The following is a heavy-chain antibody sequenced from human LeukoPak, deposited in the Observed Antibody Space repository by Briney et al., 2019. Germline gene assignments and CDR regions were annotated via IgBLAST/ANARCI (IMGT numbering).Heavy chain of an antibody. CDR2: IYHSGST. CDR1: GYSISSGSY. D-gene: IGHD3-22*01. CDR3: ARGRHSSGYPFDP. Sequence: PSETLSLTCTVSGYSISSGSYWGWIRQPPGKGLEWIASIYHSGSTYYNPSLKSRVTISVDTSKNQFSLKLSSVTAADTAVYYCARGRHSSGYPFDPWGQGTLVTVSS. V-gene: IGHV4-38-2*02. J-gene: IGHJ5*02.